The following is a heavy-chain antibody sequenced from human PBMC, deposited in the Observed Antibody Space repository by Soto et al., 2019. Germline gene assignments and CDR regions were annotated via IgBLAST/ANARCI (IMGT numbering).Heavy chain of an antibody. CDR1: CYTFSNPG. D-gene: IGHD3-3*01. CDR3: ARVIMIFGVANLGSYFDY. J-gene: IGHJ4*02. V-gene: IGHV1-18*01. CDR2: ISPSNGQT. Sequence: SVKVSRKASCYTFSNPGLSWVRQAPGQGLEWMGWISPSNGQTIYAQNFHGRVTMTTDTSTATAHMELRSLISDDTAVYYCARVIMIFGVANLGSYFDYWGQGTRVTVSS.